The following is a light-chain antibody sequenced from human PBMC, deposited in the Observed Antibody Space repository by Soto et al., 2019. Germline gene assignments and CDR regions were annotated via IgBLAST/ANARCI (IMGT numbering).Light chain of an antibody. CDR3: QQYSNWPAWT. CDR2: GAS. Sequence: EIVMTQSPATLSVSPGERATLSCRAGQSVSSNLAWYQQKPGQAPRLLIYGASTRATGIPARFSGSGSGTEFILTIISLQSEDSAVYYCQQYSNWPAWTFGQGTKV. CDR1: QSVSSN. J-gene: IGKJ1*01. V-gene: IGKV3-15*01.